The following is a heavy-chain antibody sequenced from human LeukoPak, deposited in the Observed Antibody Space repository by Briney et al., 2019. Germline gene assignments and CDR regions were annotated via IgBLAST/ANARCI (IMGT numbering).Heavy chain of an antibody. CDR3: ARGGSLIVVVSAAKGLSWFDP. V-gene: IGHV4-30-2*01. CDR1: GGSISSGGYY. CDR2: IYHSGST. J-gene: IGHJ5*02. Sequence: SQTLSLTCTVSGGSISSGGYYWSWIRQPPGKGLEWIGYIYHSGSTYYNPSLKSRVTISVDRSKNQFSLKLSSVTAADTAVYYCARGGSLIVVVSAAKGLSWFDPWGQGTLVTVSS. D-gene: IGHD2-2*01.